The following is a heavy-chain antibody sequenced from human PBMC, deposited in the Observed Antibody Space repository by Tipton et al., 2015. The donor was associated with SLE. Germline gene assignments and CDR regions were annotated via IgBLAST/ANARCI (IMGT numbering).Heavy chain of an antibody. D-gene: IGHD3-3*01. CDR3: ARRDDFWSGGSFDY. CDR2: IFVGDSDR. CDR1: GYDFSAYW. J-gene: IGHJ4*02. V-gene: IGHV5-51*01. Sequence: VQLVQSGAEVRKPGDSLKISCTGSGYDFSAYWIGWVRQVPGKGLEWMGMIFVGDSDRRYSPSFQGQITISADKSTGTAYLQWNGLRASDSAIYYCARRDDFWSGGSFDYWGQGTRVTVSS.